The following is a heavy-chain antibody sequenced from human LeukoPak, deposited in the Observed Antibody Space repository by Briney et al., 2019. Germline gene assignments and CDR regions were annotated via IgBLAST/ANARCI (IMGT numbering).Heavy chain of an antibody. J-gene: IGHJ4*02. CDR2: IYSGGNT. CDR1: GFTVSSNY. V-gene: IGHV3-66*01. D-gene: IGHD3-22*01. CDR3: ARGGLGYYDSTGYYWEADYFDY. Sequence: GGSLRLSCAASGFTVSSNYMSWVRQAPGKGLEWVSLIYSGGNTYYADSVKGRFTISRDNPKNTLYLQMNSLRAEDTAVYYCARGGLGYYDSTGYYWEADYFDYWGQGTLVTVSS.